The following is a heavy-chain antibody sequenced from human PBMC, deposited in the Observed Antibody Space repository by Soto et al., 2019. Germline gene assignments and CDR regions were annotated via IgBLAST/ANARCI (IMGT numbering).Heavy chain of an antibody. V-gene: IGHV3-7*01. J-gene: IGHJ4*02. CDR3: VRRTYGSSWSSFDY. D-gene: IGHD6-13*01. CDR1: KFIFSTYW. Sequence: EVQLVESGGGLVQPGGSLRVSCAASKFIFSTYWMSWVRQAPGKGLEWVANIKEDGSEKYYVDSVKGRFTISRDNAKNSLYLQMNSLRAEDTAVYYCVRRTYGSSWSSFDYWGRGALVTVSS. CDR2: IKEDGSEK.